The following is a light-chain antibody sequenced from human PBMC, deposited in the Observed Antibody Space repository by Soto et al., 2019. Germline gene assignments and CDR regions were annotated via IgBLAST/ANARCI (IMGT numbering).Light chain of an antibody. CDR2: GAS. Sequence: ESVLTQSPGTLSLSPGERATLSCRDSQSVSNNYLAWYQQKPGQAPRLLIYGASTRATGIPDRFSGSGSGTDYTLTISRLEPEDSAVYYCQQYGSSPTWTFGQGTKVEIK. V-gene: IGKV3-20*01. J-gene: IGKJ1*01. CDR1: QSVSNNY. CDR3: QQYGSSPTWT.